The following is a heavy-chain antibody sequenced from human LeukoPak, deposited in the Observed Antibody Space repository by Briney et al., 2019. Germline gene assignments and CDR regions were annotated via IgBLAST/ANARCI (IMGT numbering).Heavy chain of an antibody. D-gene: IGHD3-9*01. CDR2: ITRSGRTI. CDR3: ARDRFPYYDILTGYIDP. V-gene: IGHV3-48*03. CDR1: GFPFSSYE. Sequence: GGSLRLSCAASGFPFSSYEMNWVRQAPWKGLEWVSDITRSGRTIYYADSVKGRFTISRDNAKNSLFLQMNSLRAEDTAVYYCARDRFPYYDILTGYIDPWGQGTLVTVSS. J-gene: IGHJ5*02.